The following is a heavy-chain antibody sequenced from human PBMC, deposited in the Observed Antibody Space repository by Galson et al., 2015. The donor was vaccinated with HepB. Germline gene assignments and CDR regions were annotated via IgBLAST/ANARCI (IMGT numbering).Heavy chain of an antibody. Sequence: SLRLSCAASGFTFSSYAMHWVRQAPGKGLEWVSSISSSSSYIYYADSVKGRFTISRDNAKNSLYLQMNSLRAEDTAVYYCARERGSRYCSSTSCQIPPFDLWGRGTLVTVSS. CDR1: GFTFSSYA. CDR3: ARERGSRYCSSTSCQIPPFDL. V-gene: IGHV3-21*01. D-gene: IGHD2-2*01. J-gene: IGHJ2*01. CDR2: ISSSSSYI.